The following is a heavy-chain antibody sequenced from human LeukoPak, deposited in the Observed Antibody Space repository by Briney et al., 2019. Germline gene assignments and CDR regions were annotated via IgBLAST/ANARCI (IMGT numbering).Heavy chain of an antibody. V-gene: IGHV4-34*01. CDR3: AREVQYYDSSGYYRPFDY. J-gene: IGHJ4*02. D-gene: IGHD3-22*01. Sequence: KSSETLSLTCAVYGGSFSGYYWSWIRQPPGKGLEWIGEINHSGSTNYNPSLKSRVTISADTSKNQFSLKLSSVTAADTAVCYCAREVQYYDSSGYYRPFDYWGQGTLVTVSS. CDR2: INHSGST. CDR1: GGSFSGYY.